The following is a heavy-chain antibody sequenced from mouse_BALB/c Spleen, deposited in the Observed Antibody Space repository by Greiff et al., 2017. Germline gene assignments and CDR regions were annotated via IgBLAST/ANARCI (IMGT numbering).Heavy chain of an antibody. CDR1: GYTFTSYW. CDR3: ARYGYYYGSSHGYFDV. J-gene: IGHJ1*01. D-gene: IGHD1-1*01. CDR2: INPSNGRT. V-gene: IGHV1S81*02. Sequence: QVQLQQPGAELVKPGASVKLSCKASGYTFTSYWMHWVKQRPGQGLEWIGEINPSNGRTNYNEKFKSKATLTVDKSSSTAYMQLSSLTSEDSAVYYCARYGYYYGSSHGYFDVWGAGTTFTVSS.